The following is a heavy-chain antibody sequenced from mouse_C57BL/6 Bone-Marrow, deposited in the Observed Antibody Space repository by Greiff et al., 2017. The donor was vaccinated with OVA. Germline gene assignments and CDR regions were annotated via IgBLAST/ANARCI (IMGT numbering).Heavy chain of an antibody. J-gene: IGHJ3*01. V-gene: IGHV1-81*01. CDR1: GYTFTSYG. D-gene: IGHD2-3*01. CDR2: IYPRSGNT. Sequence: VQLVESGAELARPGASVKLSCKASGYTFTSYGISWVKQRTGQGLEWIGEIYPRSGNTYYNEKFKGKATLTADKSSSTAYMELRSLTSEDSAVYFCARSPLIYDGYYLFAYWGQGTLVTVSA. CDR3: ARSPLIYDGYYLFAY.